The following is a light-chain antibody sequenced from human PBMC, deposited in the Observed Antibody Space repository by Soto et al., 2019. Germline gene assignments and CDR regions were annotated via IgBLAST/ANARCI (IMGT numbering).Light chain of an antibody. CDR2: DAS. CDR3: QLRHS. Sequence: DIVLTQSPATLSLSPGERATLSCRASQSVGSDFAWYQQKPGQTPSLLIYDASNRATGIPARFSGSGSGTDFTLNISSLEPEDFAVYYCQLRHSFGPGTKV. CDR1: QSVGSD. J-gene: IGKJ3*01. V-gene: IGKV3-11*01.